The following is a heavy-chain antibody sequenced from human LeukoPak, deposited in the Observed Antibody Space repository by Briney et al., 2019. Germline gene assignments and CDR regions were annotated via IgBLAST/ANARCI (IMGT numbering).Heavy chain of an antibody. CDR2: IKEDGSAQ. D-gene: IGHD1-26*01. J-gene: IGHJ3*02. V-gene: IGHV3-7*01. CDR3: AREVGTPQAFDI. CDR1: GFTFSRDW. Sequence: GGSLRLSCVASGFTFSRDWMSWVRQAPGKGLEWVANIKEDGSAQYYADSVKGRFTISRDNTKNSLYLQMNSLKAEDTAIYYCAREVGTPQAFDIWGQGTMVTVSS.